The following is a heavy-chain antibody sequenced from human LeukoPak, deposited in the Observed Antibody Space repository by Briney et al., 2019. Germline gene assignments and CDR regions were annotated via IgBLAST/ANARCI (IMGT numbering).Heavy chain of an antibody. D-gene: IGHD3-22*01. CDR2: IYTSGST. CDR1: GGSISSGSYY. Sequence: SETLSLTCTVSGGSISSGSYYWSWIRQPAGKGLEWIGRIYTSGSTNYNPSLKSRVTISVDTSKNQFSLKPSSVTAADTAVYYCARFSPIDYYDSSGYSPHAFDIWGQGTMVTVSS. V-gene: IGHV4-61*02. J-gene: IGHJ3*02. CDR3: ARFSPIDYYDSSGYSPHAFDI.